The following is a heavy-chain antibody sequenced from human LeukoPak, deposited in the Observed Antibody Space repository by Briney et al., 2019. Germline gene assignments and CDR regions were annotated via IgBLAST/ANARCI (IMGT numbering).Heavy chain of an antibody. CDR2: IHYSGST. CDR3: ARDTWFGELLQY. V-gene: IGHV4-59*12. CDR1: GGTISSYY. Sequence: PSESLSLTCTVSGGTISSYYWNWIRQQPGKGLEWIGYIHYSGSTKYNPFLKSRVTISVDTSKNQFSLKLSSVTAADTAVYYCARDTWFGELLQYWGQGTLVTVSS. J-gene: IGHJ4*02. D-gene: IGHD3-10*01.